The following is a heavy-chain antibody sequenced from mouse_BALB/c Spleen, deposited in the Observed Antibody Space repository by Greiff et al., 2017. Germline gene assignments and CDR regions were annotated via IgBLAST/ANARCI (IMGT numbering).Heavy chain of an antibody. J-gene: IGHJ4*01. V-gene: IGHV5-12-1*01. CDR2: ISSGGGST. Sequence: EVNVVESGGGLVKPGGSLKLSCAASGFAFSSYDMSWVRQTPEKRLEWVAYISSGGGSTYYPDTVKGRFTISRDNAKNTLYLQMSSLKSEDTAMYYCAIYGYDAMDYWGQGTSVTVSS. D-gene: IGHD1-2*01. CDR1: GFAFSSYD. CDR3: AIYGYDAMDY.